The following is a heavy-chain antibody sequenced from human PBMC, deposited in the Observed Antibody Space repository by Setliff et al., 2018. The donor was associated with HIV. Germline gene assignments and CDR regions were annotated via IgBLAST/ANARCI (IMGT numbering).Heavy chain of an antibody. J-gene: IGHJ4*01. CDR3: ARNQGDASGWYAGDY. CDR1: GYTFTSQS. V-gene: IGHV1-46*01. CDR2: INPSGGST. D-gene: IGHD6-19*01. Sequence: ASVKVSCKASGYTFTSQSIHWVRQAPGQGFEWMGVINPSGGSTGYAEKFQGRVTMTRDTSANIVYMDLRNLRSEDTAVYYCARNQGDASGWYAGDYWGHGTLVTVSS.